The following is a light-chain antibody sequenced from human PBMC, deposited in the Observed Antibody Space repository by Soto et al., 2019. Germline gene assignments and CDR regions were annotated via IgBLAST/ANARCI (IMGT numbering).Light chain of an antibody. CDR3: KQYYNWPRT. V-gene: IGKV3-15*01. J-gene: IGKJ1*01. CDR1: QSLGSD. CDR2: GAS. Sequence: EIVMTQSPGTLSLSPVATATLSCRASQSLGSDLAWYQQKPGQAPRLLIFGASARPTGIPARISGSGSGTEFTLTISSLRSEEFAVYFCKQYYNWPRTVGKGTKVDIK.